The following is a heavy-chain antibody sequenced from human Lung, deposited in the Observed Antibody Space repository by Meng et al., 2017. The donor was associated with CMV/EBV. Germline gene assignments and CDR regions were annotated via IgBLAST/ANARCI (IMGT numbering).Heavy chain of an antibody. V-gene: IGHV7-4-1*02. CDR1: GYTFTSYA. CDR2: INTNTGTP. Sequence: DQSGCMFKKPGPSVKFSCKASGYTFTSYAMNWVRQAPGQGLEWMGWINTNTGTPTYAQGFTGRFVFSLDTSVSTAYLQISSLKAADTAVYYCARLYCSGGSCYTIDYWGQGTLVTVSS. J-gene: IGHJ4*02. D-gene: IGHD2-15*01. CDR3: ARLYCSGGSCYTIDY.